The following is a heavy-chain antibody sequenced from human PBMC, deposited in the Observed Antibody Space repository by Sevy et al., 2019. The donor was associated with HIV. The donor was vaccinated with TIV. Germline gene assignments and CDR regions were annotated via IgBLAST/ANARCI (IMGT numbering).Heavy chain of an antibody. V-gene: IGHV3-23*01. D-gene: IGHD2-8*01. CDR3: ANRLGYCTNGVCYLDY. Sequence: GGSLRLSCTASGFTFNNYAMTWVRQAPGKGLEWVSSIRGRNNVTIYAESVRGRFTLSRDISKNTLYLQMNSLRAEDTAVYYCANRLGYCTNGVCYLDYWGQGTLVTVSS. CDR2: IRGRNNVT. CDR1: GFTFNNYA. J-gene: IGHJ4*02.